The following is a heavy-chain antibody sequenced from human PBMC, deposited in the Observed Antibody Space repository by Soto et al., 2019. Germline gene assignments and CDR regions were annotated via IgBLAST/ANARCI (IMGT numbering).Heavy chain of an antibody. CDR3: ARGNMDV. CDR2: TSNDGINT. D-gene: IGHD1-1*01. Sequence: QVQLVESGGGVVQPGRSLRLSCAASAFTLSKFVMHWVRQAPGKGLDWLAVTSNDGINTYYAGSVKGRFTISRDNSKNMVYIKMNSLRDDETAVYSCARGNMDVWGQGTTVIVSS. V-gene: IGHV3-30-3*01. J-gene: IGHJ6*02. CDR1: AFTLSKFV.